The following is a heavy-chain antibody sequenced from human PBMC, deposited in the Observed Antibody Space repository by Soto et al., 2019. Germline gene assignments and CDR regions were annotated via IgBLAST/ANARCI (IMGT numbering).Heavy chain of an antibody. CDR1: GGAISSYY. CDR2: IYYSGST. V-gene: IGHV4-59*01. CDR3: ARENPKVYYYYGMDV. Sequence: PSETLSLTCTVSGGAISSYYWSWIRQPPGKGLEWIGYIYYSGSTNYNPSLKSRVTISVDTSKNQFSLKLSSVTAADTAVYYCARENPKVYYYYGMDVWGQGTMVTVSS. J-gene: IGHJ6*02.